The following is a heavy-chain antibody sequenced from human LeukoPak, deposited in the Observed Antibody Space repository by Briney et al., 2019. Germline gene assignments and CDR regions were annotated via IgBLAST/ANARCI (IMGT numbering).Heavy chain of an antibody. Sequence: PGGSLRLSCVAPGFTFSNYHRNWVRQAPGKGLEWVPSITTSSGYIYYSDSVRRQYTISRDNAKRSRYLQMRNLRVEDTAVYFWATWRLEMRPWGTSQMGGQGTRVNVST. CDR3: ATWRLEMRPWGTSQM. J-gene: IGHJ4*02. D-gene: IGHD3-16*01. V-gene: IGHV3-21*01. CDR1: GFTFSNYH. CDR2: ITTSSGYI.